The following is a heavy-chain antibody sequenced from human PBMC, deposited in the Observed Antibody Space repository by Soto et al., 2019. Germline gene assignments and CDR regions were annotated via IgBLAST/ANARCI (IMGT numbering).Heavy chain of an antibody. CDR1: GFTFSDYY. Sequence: QVQLVESGGGLVKPGGSLRLSCAASGFTFSDYYVSWIRQAPGKGLEWVSYISTSSTYTNYADSVKGRFTISRDNAKNALYLQMNSLRAEDTAVYYCAGVGGSGSYNFDHWGQGTLVTVSS. J-gene: IGHJ4*02. CDR3: AGVGGSGSYNFDH. D-gene: IGHD3-10*01. CDR2: ISTSSTYT. V-gene: IGHV3-11*05.